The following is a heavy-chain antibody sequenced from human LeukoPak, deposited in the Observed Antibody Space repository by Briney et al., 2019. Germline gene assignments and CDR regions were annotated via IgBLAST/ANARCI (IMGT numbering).Heavy chain of an antibody. CDR1: GGTFSSYA. CDR3: ARDPGYCSSTSCWALDY. CDR2: IIPILGTA. D-gene: IGHD2-2*01. V-gene: IGHV1-69*01. Sequence: SVKVSCKASGGTFSSYAISWVRQAPGQGLEWMGGIIPILGTANYAQKFQGRVTITADESTSTAYMELSSLRSEDTAVYYCARDPGYCSSTSCWALDYWGQGTLVTVSS. J-gene: IGHJ4*02.